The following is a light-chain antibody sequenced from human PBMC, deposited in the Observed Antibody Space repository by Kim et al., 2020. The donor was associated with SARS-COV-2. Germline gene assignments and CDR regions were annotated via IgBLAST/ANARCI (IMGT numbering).Light chain of an antibody. CDR1: QNVLTY. CDR3: QQSQPTSTWT. CDR2: GAS. J-gene: IGKJ1*01. V-gene: IGKV1-39*01. Sequence: DIQMTQSPSSLSASVGDTITINCRAGQNVLTYLNWYQQKRGKAPNLLIYGASTLHSGVPSRFSGNGSGTDFSLTISPLQAEDFATYYCQQSQPTSTWTFGQGTKVDIK.